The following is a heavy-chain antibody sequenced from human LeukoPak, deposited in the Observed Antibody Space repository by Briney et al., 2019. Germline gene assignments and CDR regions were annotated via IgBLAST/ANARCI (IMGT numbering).Heavy chain of an antibody. V-gene: IGHV3-21*01. Sequence: GGSLRLSCAASGFTFSSYSMKWVRQAPGKGLEWVSSISSSSSYIYYAGSVKGRFTISRANAKNSLYLQMNSLRAEDTAVYYCARAERVGDYGYWGQGTLVTVSS. CDR2: ISSSSSYI. D-gene: IGHD4-17*01. CDR3: ARAERVGDYGY. J-gene: IGHJ4*02. CDR1: GFTFSSYS.